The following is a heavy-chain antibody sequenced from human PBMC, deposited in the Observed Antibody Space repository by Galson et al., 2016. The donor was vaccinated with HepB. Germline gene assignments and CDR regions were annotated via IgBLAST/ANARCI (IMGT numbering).Heavy chain of an antibody. CDR1: GFTFSSYT. Sequence: SLRLSCAASGFTFSSYTMTWFRQAPGRGLEWVASLSGSRGYIYYADSVKGRFTISRDNTKNSLSLQMNSLRVDDTAVYYCARGGGSASSWGQGTLVLVSS. D-gene: IGHD3-10*01. CDR3: ARGGGSASS. V-gene: IGHV3-21*01. J-gene: IGHJ5*02. CDR2: LSGSRGYI.